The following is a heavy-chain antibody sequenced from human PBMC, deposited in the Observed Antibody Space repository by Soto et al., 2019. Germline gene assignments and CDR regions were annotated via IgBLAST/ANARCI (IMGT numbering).Heavy chain of an antibody. CDR3: ARGLFYHSSGSRGDFDY. CDR1: GFTFSSYA. Sequence: QVQLVESGGGVVQPGRSLRLSCAASGFTFSSYAMHWVRQAPGKGLEWVAVISYDGSNKYYADSVKGRFTISRDNSKNTLYLQMNSLRAEDTAVYYCARGLFYHSSGSRGDFDYWGQGTLVTVSS. CDR2: ISYDGSNK. D-gene: IGHD3-22*01. J-gene: IGHJ4*02. V-gene: IGHV3-30-3*01.